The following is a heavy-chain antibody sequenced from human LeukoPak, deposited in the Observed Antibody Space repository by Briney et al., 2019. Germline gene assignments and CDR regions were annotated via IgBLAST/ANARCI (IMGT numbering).Heavy chain of an antibody. D-gene: IGHD6-6*01. CDR1: GDSVSANRAA. J-gene: IGHJ3*02. CDR2: TYYRSKWYT. CDR3: ARGFRESSPGAFDT. V-gene: IGHV6-1*01. Sequence: SQTLSLTCAISGDSVSANRAAWNWIRQSPSRGLEWLGRTYYRSKWYTDYTISVKSRITINSDTSKNQFSLQLNSVTPEDTAIYYCARGFRESSPGAFDTWGQGILVTVSS.